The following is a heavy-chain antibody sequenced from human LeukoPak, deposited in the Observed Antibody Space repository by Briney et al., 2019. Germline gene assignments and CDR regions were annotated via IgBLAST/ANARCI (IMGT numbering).Heavy chain of an antibody. CDR2: IYTSGST. CDR1: GGSISSYY. Sequence: PSETLSLTCTVSGGSISSYYWSWIRQPAGKGLEWIGRIYTSGSTNYNPSLKSRVTMSVDTSKNQFFLKLSSVTAADTAVYYCARGGGSLYATTSIAAFDIWGQGTMVTVSS. D-gene: IGHD2-8*01. CDR3: ARGGGSLYATTSIAAFDI. V-gene: IGHV4-4*07. J-gene: IGHJ3*02.